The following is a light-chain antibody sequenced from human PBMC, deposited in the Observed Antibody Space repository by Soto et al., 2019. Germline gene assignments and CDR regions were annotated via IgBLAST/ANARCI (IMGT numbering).Light chain of an antibody. CDR2: DSN. J-gene: IGLJ3*02. Sequence: QSVLTQPPSVSAAPGQKVTISCSGSSSNIGNNYVSWYQQLPGTAPKLLIYDSNKRPSGIPDRFSGSKSGTSATLDITGLQTGDEADYYCGTWDDSLTGVVFGGGTKVTVL. V-gene: IGLV1-51*01. CDR3: GTWDDSLTGVV. CDR1: SSNIGNNY.